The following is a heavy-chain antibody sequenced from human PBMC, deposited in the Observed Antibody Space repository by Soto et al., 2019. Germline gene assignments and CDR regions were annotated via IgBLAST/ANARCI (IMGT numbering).Heavy chain of an antibody. CDR2: ISGSSTST. V-gene: IGHV3-23*01. D-gene: IGHD3-10*01. CDR1: GFTFSSYA. CDR3: AKEPSSRFAMENCFDY. J-gene: IGHJ4*02. Sequence: EVQLSGSGGGLVQPGGSLRLSCAASGFTFSSYAMSWVRQAPGKGLEWVSAISGSSTSTYYADSVKGRFTISRDNSKNTLYLQMNSLRAEDTAVYYCAKEPSSRFAMENCFDYWGQGTLVTVSS.